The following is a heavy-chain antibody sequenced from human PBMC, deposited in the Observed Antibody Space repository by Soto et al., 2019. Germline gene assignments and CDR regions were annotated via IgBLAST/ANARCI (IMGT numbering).Heavy chain of an antibody. J-gene: IGHJ4*02. Sequence: GGSLRLSCVASGLTFDSYAMAWVRQVPGKGPEWVSSVSGSGASTYYADSVKGRFTISRDNSKNTLYLQMNSLRAEDTAVYYCAKGFGNYSAFDYWGQGTLVTVSS. D-gene: IGHD1-26*01. V-gene: IGHV3-23*01. CDR1: GLTFDSYA. CDR2: VSGSGAST. CDR3: AKGFGNYSAFDY.